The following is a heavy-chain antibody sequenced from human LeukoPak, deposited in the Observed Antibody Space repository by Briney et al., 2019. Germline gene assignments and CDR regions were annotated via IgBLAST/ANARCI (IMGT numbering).Heavy chain of an antibody. CDR2: ISSSGSTI. J-gene: IGHJ4*02. Sequence: GGSLRLSCTASGFTFSSYSMNWVHQAAGKGREWVAYISSSGSTIYYADSVKGRFSISRDNANNSLYLKMTSLIPEDTPVYYCATDLSLYCSGGSCYSLNYWGQGTLVTVSS. D-gene: IGHD2-15*01. CDR3: ATDLSLYCSGGSCYSLNY. CDR1: GFTFSSYS. V-gene: IGHV3-48*03.